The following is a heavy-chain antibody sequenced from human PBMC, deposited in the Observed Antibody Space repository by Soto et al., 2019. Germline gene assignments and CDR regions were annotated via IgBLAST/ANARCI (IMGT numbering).Heavy chain of an antibody. CDR3: AREGITIVRCGIREGEYYYYGIDV. Sequence: PSDTLSLCRTVSGGFISCYYWCWIREPPGRGLEWAGYISYSGSKNYNPSLKSRVTISVDTAKNQFSLKLSSVNDAVTAVYYCAREGITIVRCGIREGEYYYYGIDVWGQGTKVTVSS. CDR1: GGFISCYY. CDR2: ISYSGSK. J-gene: IGHJ6*02. V-gene: IGHV4-59*01. D-gene: IGHD3-10*01.